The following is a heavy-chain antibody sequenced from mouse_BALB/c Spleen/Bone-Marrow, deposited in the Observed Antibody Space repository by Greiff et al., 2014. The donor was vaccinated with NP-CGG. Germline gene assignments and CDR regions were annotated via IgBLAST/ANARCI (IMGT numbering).Heavy chain of an antibody. CDR3: ARSTMITVMDY. CDR2: ISSGSSTI. V-gene: IGHV5-17*02. CDR1: GFTFSSFG. D-gene: IGHD2-4*01. Sequence: EVMLVESGGGLVQPGGSRKLSCAASGFTFSSFGMHWVRQAPEKGLEWVAFISSGSSTIYYADTVKGRFTISRDNPKNTLFLQMTSLRSEDTAMYYCARSTMITVMDYWGQGTSVTVSS. J-gene: IGHJ4*01.